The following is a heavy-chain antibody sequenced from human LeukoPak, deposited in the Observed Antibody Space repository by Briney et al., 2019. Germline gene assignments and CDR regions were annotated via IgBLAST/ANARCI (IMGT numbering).Heavy chain of an antibody. V-gene: IGHV4-39*01. D-gene: IGHD3-10*01. Sequence: WETLSLTCTVSGGSISSSSYYWGWIRQPPGKGLEWIGSIYYSGSTYYNPSLKSRVTISVDTSRNQFSLKLSSVTAADTAVYYCARLWEVRYYRSGSYFYWGQGTLVTVSS. CDR2: IYYSGST. J-gene: IGHJ4*02. CDR1: GGSISSSSYY. CDR3: ARLWEVRYYRSGSYFY.